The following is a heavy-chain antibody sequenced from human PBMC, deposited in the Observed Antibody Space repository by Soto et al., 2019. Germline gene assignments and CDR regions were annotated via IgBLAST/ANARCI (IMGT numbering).Heavy chain of an antibody. CDR3: ARDPTPGYSSSWYVQSWDDY. CDR2: MNPNSGNT. Sequence: GASVKVSCKASGYTFTSYDINWVRQATGQGLEWMGWMNPNSGNTGYAQKFQGRVTMTRNTSISTAYMELSSLRSEDTAVYYCARDPTPGYSSSWYVQSWDDYWGQGTLVTVSS. CDR1: GYTFTSYD. D-gene: IGHD6-13*01. J-gene: IGHJ4*02. V-gene: IGHV1-8*01.